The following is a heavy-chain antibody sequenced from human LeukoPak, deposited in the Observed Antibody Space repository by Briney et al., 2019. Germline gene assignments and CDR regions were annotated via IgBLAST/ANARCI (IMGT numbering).Heavy chain of an antibody. Sequence: GGSLRLPWAASGFTLKIYGLPWVGQAPGKGLEYVSAISINGGRPYYANSVKGRFTISRDNSRTTLYLQMGSIRAEDMAVYYCATYYYDSGGFHFHHWGQGTLVTVSS. D-gene: IGHD3-22*01. J-gene: IGHJ1*01. CDR2: ISINGGRP. CDR1: GFTLKIYG. V-gene: IGHV3-64*01. CDR3: ATYYYDSGGFHFHH.